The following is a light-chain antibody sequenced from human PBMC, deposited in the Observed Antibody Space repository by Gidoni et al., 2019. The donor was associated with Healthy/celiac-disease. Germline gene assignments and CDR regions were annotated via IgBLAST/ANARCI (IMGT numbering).Light chain of an antibody. V-gene: IGKV2-28*01. CDR1: QSLLHSNGYNY. Sequence: DIVITQSPLSLPVTPGEPASTSCRSSQSLLHSNGYNYLDWYLQKPGQSPQLLISLGSNRASGVPDRFSGSGSGTDFTLKISRVEAEDVGVYYCMQALQTPPTFXXXTKLEIK. CDR2: LGS. J-gene: IGKJ2*01. CDR3: MQALQTPPT.